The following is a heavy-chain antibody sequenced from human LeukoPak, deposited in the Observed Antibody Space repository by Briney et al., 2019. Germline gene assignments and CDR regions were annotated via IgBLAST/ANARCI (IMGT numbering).Heavy chain of an antibody. J-gene: IGHJ4*02. Sequence: PGGSLRLSCGASGFSFSSDSMNWVRRAPGKGLEWVSYISHNSGTMYYSDSVKGRFTISRDRAKNSLYLQMNDLRVEDTAIYYCTGAAPGKKLFDYWGQGALVTVSS. V-gene: IGHV3-48*01. CDR3: TGAAPGKKLFDY. CDR2: ISHNSGTM. D-gene: IGHD6-13*01. CDR1: GFSFSSDS.